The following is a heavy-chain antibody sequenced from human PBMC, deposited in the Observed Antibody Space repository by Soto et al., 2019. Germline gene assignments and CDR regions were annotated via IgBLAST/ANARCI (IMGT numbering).Heavy chain of an antibody. V-gene: IGHV3-7*04. D-gene: IGHD1-26*01. Sequence: EVHLVESGGGLVQTGGSLRLSCAIFESTVSRDWMNWVRQAPGKGLEWVAHINQDGSEKYYVYSVKGRFTISRDNAKKSLYLHMTSLRPADTAMYYCSGGVGDAFWGQGTLVTVSS. CDR3: SGGVGDAF. CDR1: ESTVSRDW. CDR2: INQDGSEK. J-gene: IGHJ4*02.